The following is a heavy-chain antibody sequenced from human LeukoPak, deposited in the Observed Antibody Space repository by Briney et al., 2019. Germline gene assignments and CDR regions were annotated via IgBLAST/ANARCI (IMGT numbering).Heavy chain of an antibody. CDR1: GFTFSSYE. CDR3: ARDRRRGYSYGYGAGAFDI. Sequence: PGGSLRLSCAASGFTFSSYEMNWVRQAPGKGLGWVSSISSSSSYIYYADSVKGRFTISRDNAKNSLYLQMNSLRAEDTAVYYCARDRRRGYSYGYGAGAFDIWGQGTMVTVSS. V-gene: IGHV3-21*01. D-gene: IGHD5-18*01. CDR2: ISSSSSYI. J-gene: IGHJ3*02.